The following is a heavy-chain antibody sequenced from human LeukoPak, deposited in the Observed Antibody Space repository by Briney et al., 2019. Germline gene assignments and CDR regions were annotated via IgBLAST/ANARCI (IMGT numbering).Heavy chain of an antibody. CDR2: IIPIFGTA. CDR3: AMDTVVTLSLPYYYMDV. CDR1: GCTFSSYA. Sequence: ASVKVSCKASGCTFSSYAISWVRQAPGQGLEWMGGIIPIFGTANYAQKFQGRVTITTDESTSTAYMELSSLRSEDTAVYYCAMDTVVTLSLPYYYMDVWGKGTTVTVSS. J-gene: IGHJ6*03. V-gene: IGHV1-69*05. D-gene: IGHD4-23*01.